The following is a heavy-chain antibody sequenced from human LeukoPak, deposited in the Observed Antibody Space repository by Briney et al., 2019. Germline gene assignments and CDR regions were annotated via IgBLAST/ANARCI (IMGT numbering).Heavy chain of an antibody. J-gene: IGHJ4*02. CDR3: ARDYCSGGSCYFFDY. Sequence: GGSLRLSCAASGFTVTSNCMSWVRQAPGKGLEXXXLIYSDSSTYYADSVKGRFTISRDNSKNTLYLQMNSLRAEDTAVYYCARDYCSGGSCYFFDYWGQGTLVTVSS. CDR2: IYSDSST. V-gene: IGHV3-53*01. CDR1: GFTVTSNC. D-gene: IGHD2-15*01.